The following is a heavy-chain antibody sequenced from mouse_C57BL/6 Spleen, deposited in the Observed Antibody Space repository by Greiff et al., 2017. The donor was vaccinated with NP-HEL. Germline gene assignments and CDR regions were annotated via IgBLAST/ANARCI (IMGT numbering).Heavy chain of an antibody. D-gene: IGHD2-4*01. CDR1: GFTFSSYS. Sequence: EVKLVESGEGLVKPGGSLKLSCAASGFTFSSYSMSWVRQTPEKRLEWVAYISSGGGYIYYADTVKGRFTISRDNARNTLYLQMSSLKSEDTAMYYCTRDRYYDSFWAMDYWGQGTSVTVSS. CDR2: ISSGGGYI. V-gene: IGHV5-9-1*02. J-gene: IGHJ4*01. CDR3: TRDRYYDSFWAMDY.